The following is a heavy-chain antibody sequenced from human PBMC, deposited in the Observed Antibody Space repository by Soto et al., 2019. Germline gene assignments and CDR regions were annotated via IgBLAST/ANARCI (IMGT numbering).Heavy chain of an antibody. V-gene: IGHV3-11*01. CDR2: ISSSGTTT. Sequence: QVQLVESGGGLVKPRGSLRLSCAASGFSLSDYYVSWIRQAPGEGLEWVSYISSSGTTTHYADSVKGRFTISKDNAKNSLYLQMNSLRAEDTAVYYCARVRGDRSGSYYFDYWGQGALVTVSS. D-gene: IGHD3-22*01. CDR1: GFSLSDYY. CDR3: ARVRGDRSGSYYFDY. J-gene: IGHJ4*02.